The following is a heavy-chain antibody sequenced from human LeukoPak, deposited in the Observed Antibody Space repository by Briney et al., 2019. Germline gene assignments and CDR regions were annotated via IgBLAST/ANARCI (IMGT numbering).Heavy chain of an antibody. J-gene: IGHJ4*02. CDR3: AKGTRGNHYYDSSGYDY. Sequence: ASVKVSCKASGYTFTSYGISWVRQAPGQGLEWMGWISAYNGNTNYAQKLQGRVTMTTDTSTSTAYMELRSLRSDDTAVYYCAKGTRGNHYYDSSGYDYWGQGTLDTVSS. CDR1: GYTFTSYG. V-gene: IGHV1-18*04. CDR2: ISAYNGNT. D-gene: IGHD3-22*01.